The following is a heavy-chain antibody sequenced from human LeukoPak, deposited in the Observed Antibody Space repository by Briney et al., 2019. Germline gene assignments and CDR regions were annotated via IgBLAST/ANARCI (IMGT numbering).Heavy chain of an antibody. Sequence: GSLRLSCAASGFTFSSYEMNWVRQAPGKGLEWVSYISSSGSTIYYADSVKGRFTISRDNAKNSLYLQMNSLRAEDTAVYYCATYSSGWYEAFDYWGQGTLVTVSS. J-gene: IGHJ4*01. V-gene: IGHV3-48*03. D-gene: IGHD6-19*01. CDR2: ISSSGSTI. CDR1: GFTFSSYE. CDR3: ATYSSGWYEAFDY.